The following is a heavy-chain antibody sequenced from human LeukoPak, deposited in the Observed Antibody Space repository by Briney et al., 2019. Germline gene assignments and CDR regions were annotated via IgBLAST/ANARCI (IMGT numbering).Heavy chain of an antibody. CDR3: STVGSTMISDAFDI. CDR2: IKSKIDGGTT. Sequence: PGGSLRLSCAASGFTFSNAWMNWVRQAPGKGLEWVGRIKSKIDGGTTDYAAPVKGRFSISRDDSKNKLYLQMNSLKIDDTAVYYCSTVGSTMISDAFDIWGQGTMVTVSP. D-gene: IGHD3-22*01. CDR1: GFTFSNAW. J-gene: IGHJ3*02. V-gene: IGHV3-15*01.